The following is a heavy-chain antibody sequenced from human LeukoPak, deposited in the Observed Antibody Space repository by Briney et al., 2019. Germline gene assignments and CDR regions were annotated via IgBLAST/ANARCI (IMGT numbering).Heavy chain of an antibody. D-gene: IGHD5/OR15-5a*01. CDR3: AREPSGNFGQLVSSAEYFQH. CDR1: GFTFSNYA. J-gene: IGHJ1*01. Sequence: HPGRSLRPSCATSGFTFSNYAIHWVRQAPGKGLEWVADISIDGDNEYYADSVRGRFMISRDNSKNTVYLQMNSLTIEDTAVYYCAREPSGNFGQLVSSAEYFQHWGQGTRVTVSS. V-gene: IGHV3-30-3*01. CDR2: ISIDGDNE.